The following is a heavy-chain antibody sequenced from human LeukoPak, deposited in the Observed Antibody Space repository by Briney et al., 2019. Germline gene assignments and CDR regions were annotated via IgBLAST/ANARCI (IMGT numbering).Heavy chain of an antibody. CDR2: IYHSGST. CDR1: GGSISSSSYY. Sequence: SETLSLTCTVSGGSISSSSYYWGWIRQPPGKGLEWIGSIYHSGSTYYNPSLKSRVTISVDTSKNQFSLKLSSVTAADTAVYYCARGTTATPLSWFDYWGQGTLVTVSS. CDR3: ARGTTATPLSWFDY. D-gene: IGHD1-7*01. V-gene: IGHV4-39*07. J-gene: IGHJ4*02.